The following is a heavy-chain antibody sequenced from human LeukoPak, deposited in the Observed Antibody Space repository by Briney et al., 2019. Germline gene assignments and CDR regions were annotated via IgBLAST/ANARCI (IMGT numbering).Heavy chain of an antibody. Sequence: SVKVSCKASGGTFSSYAISWVRQAPGQGLEWMGRIIPILGIANYAQKFQGRVTITADKSTSTAYMELSSLRSEDTAVYYCARDLLVRPKDDIVVVPAVHLKSGIYYYYGMDVWAKGPRSPSP. V-gene: IGHV1-69*04. D-gene: IGHD2-2*01. CDR1: GGTFSSYA. J-gene: IGHJ6*02. CDR3: ARDLLVRPKDDIVVVPAVHLKSGIYYYYGMDV. CDR2: IIPILGIA.